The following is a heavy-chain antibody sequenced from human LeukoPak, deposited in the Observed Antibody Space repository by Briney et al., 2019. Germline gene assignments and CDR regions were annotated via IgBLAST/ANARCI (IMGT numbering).Heavy chain of an antibody. Sequence: ASVKVSCKASGYTCTGYYMHWVRQAPGQGLEWMGWINPNSGGTNYAQKFQGRVTMTRDTSISTAYMELSRLRSDDTAVYYCARVRYSSPYDYFDYWGQGTLVTVSS. CDR3: ARVRYSSPYDYFDY. CDR2: INPNSGGT. D-gene: IGHD3-9*01. J-gene: IGHJ4*02. CDR1: GYTCTGYY. V-gene: IGHV1-2*02.